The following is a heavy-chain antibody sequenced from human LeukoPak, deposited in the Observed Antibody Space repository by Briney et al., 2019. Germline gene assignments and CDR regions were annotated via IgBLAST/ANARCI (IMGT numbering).Heavy chain of an antibody. V-gene: IGHV4-39*07. CDR2: IYYSGST. J-gene: IGHJ6*04. Sequence: SETLSLTCTVSGGSISSSSYYWGWIRQPPGKGLEWIGSIYYSGSTYYNPSLKSRVTISVDTSKNQFSLKLSSVTAADTAVYYCARGGYQLLDGGMDVWGKGTTVTVSS. CDR1: GGSISSSSYY. CDR3: ARGGYQLLDGGMDV. D-gene: IGHD2-2*01.